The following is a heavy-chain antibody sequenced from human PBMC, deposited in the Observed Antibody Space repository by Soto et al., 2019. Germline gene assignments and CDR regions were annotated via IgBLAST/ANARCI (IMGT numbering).Heavy chain of an antibody. CDR3: ARHRGIVLRVYAMRTDYFDY. CDR1: GGSISSSSYY. CDR2: IYYSGST. D-gene: IGHD2-8*01. V-gene: IGHV4-39*01. Sequence: SSETLSLTCTVSGGSISSSSYYWGWIRQPPGKGLEWIGSIYYSGSTYYNPSLKSRVTISVDTSKNQFSLKLSSVTAADTAVYYCARHRGIVLRVYAMRTDYFDYWGQGTLVTVSS. J-gene: IGHJ4*02.